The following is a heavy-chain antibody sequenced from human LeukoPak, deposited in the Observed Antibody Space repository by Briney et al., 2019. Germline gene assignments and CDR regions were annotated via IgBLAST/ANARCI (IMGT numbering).Heavy chain of an antibody. CDR2: INPNSGGR. Sequence: GASVKVSCKASGYTFTGYYMHWVRQAPGQGLELMGWINPNSGGRNYAQKFQGRVTMTRDTSISTAYMELSRLRSDDTAVYYCARDWGSGWLLAEYFQHWGQGTLVTVSS. D-gene: IGHD6-19*01. J-gene: IGHJ1*01. CDR3: ARDWGSGWLLAEYFQH. V-gene: IGHV1-2*02. CDR1: GYTFTGYY.